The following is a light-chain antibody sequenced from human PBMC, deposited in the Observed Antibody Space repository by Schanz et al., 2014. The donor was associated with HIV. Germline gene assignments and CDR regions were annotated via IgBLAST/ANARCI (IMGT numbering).Light chain of an antibody. J-gene: IGLJ2*01. CDR2: DVN. CDR1: SSDVGYYNY. V-gene: IGLV2-14*03. Sequence: QSVLTQPASVSGSPGQSITISCTGTSSDVGYYNYVSWYQQHPDKAPKLIIYDVNNRPSGVSNRFSGSKSGTSASLAITGLQAEDEADYYCQSFDSSLSAVVFGGGTKLTVL. CDR3: QSFDSSLSAVV.